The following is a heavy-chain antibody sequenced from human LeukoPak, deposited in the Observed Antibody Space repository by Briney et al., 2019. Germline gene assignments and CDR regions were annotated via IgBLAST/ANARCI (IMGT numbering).Heavy chain of an antibody. CDR3: ARDPIEVGATSEFDY. D-gene: IGHD1-26*01. V-gene: IGHV1-69*06. CDR1: GGTFSSYS. Sequence: GASVKVSCKASGGTFSSYSISWVRQAPGQGLEWMGGIVPIFGTADYAQKFQGRVTITADKSTSTAYMELSSLRSEDTAVYYCARDPIEVGATSEFDYWGQGTLVTVSS. J-gene: IGHJ4*02. CDR2: IVPIFGTA.